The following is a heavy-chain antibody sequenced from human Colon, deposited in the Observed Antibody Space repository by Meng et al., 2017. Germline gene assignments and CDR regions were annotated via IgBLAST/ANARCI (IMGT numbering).Heavy chain of an antibody. CDR2: ISSSGKII. V-gene: IGHV3-11*01. J-gene: IGHJ4*02. CDR1: GFTFRDYY. D-gene: IGHD1-14*01. CDR3: ARDHGTGLDH. Sequence: QVEVVECGGGLFKPGGSLRLACAASGFTFRDYYMTWIRQAPGKGLEWVSHISSSGKIIDYADSVKGRFTISRDNANNSLYLQMDSLTADDTAVYYCARDHGTGLDHWGQGALVTVSS.